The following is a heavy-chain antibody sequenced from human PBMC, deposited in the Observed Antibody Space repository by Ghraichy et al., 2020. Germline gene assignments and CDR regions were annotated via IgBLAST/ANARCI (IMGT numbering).Heavy chain of an antibody. Sequence: LSLTCTVSGDSISSGDYYWTWIRQHPGKGLEWIGYIYYSGGTYYNPSLKSRLTISVDTSKNQFSLKLSSVTAADTAVYYCARDHAGAYYYYAMDVWGQGTTVTVSS. CDR2: IYYSGGT. CDR3: ARDHAGAYYYYAMDV. J-gene: IGHJ6*02. CDR1: GDSISSGDYY. D-gene: IGHD2-8*02. V-gene: IGHV4-31*03.